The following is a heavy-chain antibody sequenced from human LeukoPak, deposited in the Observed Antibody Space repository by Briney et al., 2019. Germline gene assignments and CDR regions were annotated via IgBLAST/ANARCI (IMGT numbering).Heavy chain of an antibody. CDR1: RGTFSSYA. V-gene: IGHV1-69*04. Sequence: GASVKVSCKASRGTFSSYAISWVRQAPGQGLEWMGRIIPNLGIANYAQKFQGRVTITADKSTSTAYMELSSLRSEDTAVYYCARTGGSGSYYNLFYWGQGTLVTVSS. CDR2: IIPNLGIA. CDR3: ARTGGSGSYYNLFY. D-gene: IGHD3-10*01. J-gene: IGHJ4*02.